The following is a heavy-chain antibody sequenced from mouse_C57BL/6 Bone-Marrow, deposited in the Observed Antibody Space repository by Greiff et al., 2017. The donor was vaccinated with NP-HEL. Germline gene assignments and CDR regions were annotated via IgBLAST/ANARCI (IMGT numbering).Heavy chain of an antibody. V-gene: IGHV1-81*01. D-gene: IGHD1-1*01. J-gene: IGHJ4*01. CDR3: ARRAVVAPYAMDY. CDR2: IYPRSGNT. CDR1: GYTFTSYG. Sequence: VKLMESGAELARPGASVKLSCKASGYTFTSYGISWVKQRTGQGLEWIGEIYPRSGNTYYNEKFKGKATLTADKSSSTAYMELRSLTSEDSAVYFCARRAVVAPYAMDYWGQGTSVTVSS.